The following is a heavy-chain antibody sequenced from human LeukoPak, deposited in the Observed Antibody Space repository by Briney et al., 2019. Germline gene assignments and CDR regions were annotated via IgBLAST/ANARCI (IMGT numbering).Heavy chain of an antibody. D-gene: IGHD6-19*01. J-gene: IGHJ4*02. Sequence: GGSLRLSCAASGFTFSSYSMNWVRQAPGKGLEWVSSISSSSSYIYYADSVKGRFTISRDNAKNSLYLQMNSPRAEDTAVYYCARSAVAAPGSHWGQGTLVTVSS. CDR1: GFTFSSYS. V-gene: IGHV3-21*01. CDR3: ARSAVAAPGSH. CDR2: ISSSSSYI.